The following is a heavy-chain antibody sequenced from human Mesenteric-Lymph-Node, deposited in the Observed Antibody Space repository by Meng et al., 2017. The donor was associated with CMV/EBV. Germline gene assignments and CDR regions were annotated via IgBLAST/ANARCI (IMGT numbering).Heavy chain of an antibody. CDR3: ARGQSVSGTYYDILTGYYARGAYYYYGMDV. V-gene: IGHV1-18*01. J-gene: IGHJ6*02. Sequence: ASVKVSCKASGYTFTSYGISWVRQAPGQGLEWMGWISAYNGNTNYAQKLQGRVTMNTDTSTSTAYMELRSLRSDDTAVYYCARGQSVSGTYYDILTGYYARGAYYYYGMDVWGQGTTVTVSS. CDR1: GYTFTSYG. D-gene: IGHD3-9*01. CDR2: ISAYNGNT.